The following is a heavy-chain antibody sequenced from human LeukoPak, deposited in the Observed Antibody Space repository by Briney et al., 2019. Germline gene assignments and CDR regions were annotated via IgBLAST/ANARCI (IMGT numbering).Heavy chain of an antibody. V-gene: IGHV4-34*12. Sequence: SETLSLTCAVLGGSFDGYYWTWIRQSPEKGLEWIGEIVYSGSTNYNPSLKSRVIISADTSKVQFSLTLSSVTAADTAVYYCARHKFLMSGSGYYYHFDYWGQGTLVTVSS. CDR2: IVYSGST. CDR1: GGSFDGYY. D-gene: IGHD3-22*01. CDR3: ARHKFLMSGSGYYYHFDY. J-gene: IGHJ4*02.